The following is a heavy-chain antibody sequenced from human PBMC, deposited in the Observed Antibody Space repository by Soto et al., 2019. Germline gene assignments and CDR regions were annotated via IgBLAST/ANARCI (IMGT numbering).Heavy chain of an antibody. Sequence: VPLVESGGGVVQPGRSLRLSCAASGFTFSDYAMHWVRQAPGKGLEWVAVVSHDGRNTHYADSVKGRFTISRDSFKNTVSLEMPSLREENTAVYYCGKGGREWLVRSDFNYWCQGALVTVSS. CDR3: GKGGREWLVRSDFNY. D-gene: IGHD6-19*01. CDR2: VSHDGRNT. CDR1: GFTFSDYA. V-gene: IGHV3-30*18. J-gene: IGHJ4*02.